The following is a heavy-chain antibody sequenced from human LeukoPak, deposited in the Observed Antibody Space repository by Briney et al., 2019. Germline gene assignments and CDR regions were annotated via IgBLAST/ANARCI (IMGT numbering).Heavy chain of an antibody. J-gene: IGHJ4*02. CDR2: IYYSGST. CDR1: GGSISSHY. V-gene: IGHV4-59*11. CDR3: ASSNCEYSSSRYFDC. Sequence: SETLSLTCTVSGGSISSHYWSWIRQPPGKGLEWIGYIYYSGSTNYNPSLKSRVTISVDTSKNQFSLKLSSVTAADTAVYYCASSNCEYSSSRYFDCWGQGTLVTVSS. D-gene: IGHD6-6*01.